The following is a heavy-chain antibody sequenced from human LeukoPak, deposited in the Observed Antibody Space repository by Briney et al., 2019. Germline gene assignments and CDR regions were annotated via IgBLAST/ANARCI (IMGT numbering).Heavy chain of an antibody. V-gene: IGHV5-51*01. D-gene: IGHD3-10*01. Sequence: GESLKISCKGSGYSFTSYWIGWVRLMPGKGLEWMGIIYPGDSDTRYSPSFQGQVTISADKSISTAYLQWSSLKASDTAMYYCARHRSRSYGSGSYYGMDVWGQGTTVTVSS. CDR1: GYSFTSYW. CDR2: IYPGDSDT. CDR3: ARHRSRSYGSGSYYGMDV. J-gene: IGHJ6*02.